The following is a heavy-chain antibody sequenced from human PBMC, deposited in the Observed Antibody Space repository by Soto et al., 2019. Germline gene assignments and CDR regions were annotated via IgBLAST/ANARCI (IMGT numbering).Heavy chain of an antibody. V-gene: IGHV4-61*05. J-gene: IGHJ4*02. CDR3: ARGGWRHIDY. CDR1: GGSISSSSYY. D-gene: IGHD3-3*01. CDR2: IYYSGST. Sequence: SETLSLTCTVSGGSISSSSYYWGWIRQPPGKGLEWIGYIYYSGSTNYNPSLKSRVTISVDTSKNQFSLKLSSVTAADTAVYYCARGGWRHIDYWGQGTLVNVSS.